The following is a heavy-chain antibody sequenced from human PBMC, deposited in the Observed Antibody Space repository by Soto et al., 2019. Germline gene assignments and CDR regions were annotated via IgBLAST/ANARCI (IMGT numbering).Heavy chain of an antibody. CDR3: ARAPYYHDSSGYYGSQYYYGMDV. D-gene: IGHD3-22*01. CDR1: GRTLTSYA. J-gene: IGHJ6*02. Sequence: SSGKVSCTPSGRTLTSYAIRLFRQVPAQWRECLLVIIPIFGTANYAQKFQGRVTITADESTSTAYMELSSLRSEDTAVYYCARAPYYHDSSGYYGSQYYYGMDVWGQGTTVTVSS. CDR2: IIPIFGTA. V-gene: IGHV1-69*01.